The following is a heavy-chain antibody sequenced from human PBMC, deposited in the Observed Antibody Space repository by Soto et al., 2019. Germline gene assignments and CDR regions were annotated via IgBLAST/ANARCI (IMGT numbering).Heavy chain of an antibody. CDR2: IYWNDDK. CDR3: AHRLRYSGLAYHYFDY. J-gene: IGHJ4*02. D-gene: IGHD1-26*01. Sequence: SGPTLVNPTQTLTLTCTFSGLSLSTSGVGVGWIRQPPGKALEWLALIYWNDDKRYSPSLKSRLTITKDTSKNQVVLTMTNMDPVDTATYYCAHRLRYSGLAYHYFDYWGQGTLVTVSS. V-gene: IGHV2-5*01. CDR1: GLSLSTSGVG.